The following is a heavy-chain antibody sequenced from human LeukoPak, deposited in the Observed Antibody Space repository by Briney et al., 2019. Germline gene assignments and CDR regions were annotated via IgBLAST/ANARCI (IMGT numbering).Heavy chain of an antibody. CDR1: GGSISSGGYY. Sequence: PSQTLSLTCTVSGGSISSGGYYWSWIRQHPGKGLEWIGYIYYSGSTYYNPSLKSRVTISVDTSKNQFSLKLSSVTAADTAVYYCARDQYGDYSNAFDIWGQGTMVTVSS. CDR2: IYYSGST. D-gene: IGHD4-17*01. J-gene: IGHJ3*02. CDR3: ARDQYGDYSNAFDI. V-gene: IGHV4-31*03.